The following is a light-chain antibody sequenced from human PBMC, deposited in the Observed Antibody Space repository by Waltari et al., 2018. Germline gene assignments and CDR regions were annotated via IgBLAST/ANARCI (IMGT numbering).Light chain of an antibody. CDR1: TSNTGAGHD. J-gene: IGLJ2*01. CDR3: QSFDNMLSGGVV. V-gene: IGLV1-40*01. Sequence: QSVLTQPPSVSGTPGQRVPISCSGRTSNTGAGHDVHWYQHLPGTAPKLLIYGNNNRPSGVPDRFSGSKSGTSASLAITGLQADDEADYFCQSFDNMLSGGVVFGGGTKLAVL. CDR2: GNN.